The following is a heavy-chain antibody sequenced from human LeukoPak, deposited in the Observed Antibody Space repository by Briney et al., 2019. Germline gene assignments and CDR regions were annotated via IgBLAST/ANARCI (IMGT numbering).Heavy chain of an antibody. CDR1: GGTFSSYA. Sequence: GASVKVSCKASGGTFSSYAISWVRQAPGQGLEWMGGTIPIFGTANYAQKFQGRVTITTDESTSTAYMELSSLRSEDTAVYYCASSSTSSIRFNWFDPWGQGTLVTVSS. CDR3: ASSSTSSIRFNWFDP. J-gene: IGHJ5*02. D-gene: IGHD2-2*01. CDR2: TIPIFGTA. V-gene: IGHV1-69*05.